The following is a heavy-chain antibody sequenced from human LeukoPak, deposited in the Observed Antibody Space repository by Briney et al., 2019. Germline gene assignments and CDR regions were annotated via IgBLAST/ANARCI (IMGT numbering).Heavy chain of an antibody. CDR3: AKTKVPNYYGSGSYVDY. CDR1: GFSFSGHW. CDR2: ISPTGSTT. Sequence: GGSLRLSCTASGFSFSGHWMHWARQLPGKGLVWVSRISPTGSTTSYADSVKGRFTISRDNSKNTLYLQMNSLRAEDTAIYYCAKTKVPNYYGSGSYVDYWGQGTLVTVSS. J-gene: IGHJ4*02. V-gene: IGHV3-74*01. D-gene: IGHD3-10*01.